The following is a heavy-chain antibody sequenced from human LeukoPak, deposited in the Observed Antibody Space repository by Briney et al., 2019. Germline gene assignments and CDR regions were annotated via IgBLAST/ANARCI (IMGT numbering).Heavy chain of an antibody. J-gene: IGHJ5*02. CDR1: GGTFSSYA. Sequence: SVKVSCKASGGTFSSYAISWVRQAPGQGLEWMGGIIPIFGTANYAQKFQGRVTITTDESTSTAYMELSSLRSEDTAVYYCARDARGYCSSTSCPSWFDPWGQGTLVTVSS. CDR2: IIPIFGTA. V-gene: IGHV1-69*05. D-gene: IGHD2-2*01. CDR3: ARDARGYCSSTSCPSWFDP.